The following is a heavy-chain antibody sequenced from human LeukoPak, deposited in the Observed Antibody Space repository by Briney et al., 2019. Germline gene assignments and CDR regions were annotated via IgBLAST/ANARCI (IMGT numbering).Heavy chain of an antibody. CDR3: ARDSNAYCGGDCYSMDV. J-gene: IGHJ6*04. Sequence: GASVKVSSKASGYTFTSYYMHWVRQAPGQGLEWMGIINPSGGSTSYAQKFQGRVTMTRDTSTSTVYMELSSLRSEDTAVYYCARDSNAYCGGDCYSMDVWGKGTTVTVSS. CDR2: INPSGGST. V-gene: IGHV1-46*01. CDR1: GYTFTSYY. D-gene: IGHD2-21*02.